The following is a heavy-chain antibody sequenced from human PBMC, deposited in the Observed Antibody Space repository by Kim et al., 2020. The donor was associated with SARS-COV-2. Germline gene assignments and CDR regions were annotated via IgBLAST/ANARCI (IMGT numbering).Heavy chain of an antibody. D-gene: IGHD3-22*01. V-gene: IGHV3-21*01. J-gene: IGHJ4*02. Sequence: YYADSVKGRFNITRDNDNNSLYLRMNSLRAEDTAVYYCARVGVVGGHYDYWGQGTLVTVSS. CDR3: ARVGVVGGHYDY.